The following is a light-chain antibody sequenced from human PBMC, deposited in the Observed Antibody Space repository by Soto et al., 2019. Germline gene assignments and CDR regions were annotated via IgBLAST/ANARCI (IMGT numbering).Light chain of an antibody. CDR1: QSISNW. CDR2: KAS. J-gene: IGKJ1*01. Sequence: DIQMTQSPSTLSASVGDRVTITCRANQSISNWLAWYQKKPGKVPKLLIYKASNLDYGVPSRFSGCGSGTEFTLTISSLQPDDFATYYCQQYNSYSWTFGQGTKVEAK. CDR3: QQYNSYSWT. V-gene: IGKV1-5*03.